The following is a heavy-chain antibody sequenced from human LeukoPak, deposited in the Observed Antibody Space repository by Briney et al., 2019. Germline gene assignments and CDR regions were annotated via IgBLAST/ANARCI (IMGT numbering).Heavy chain of an antibody. CDR1: GGTFSSYA. D-gene: IGHD1-7*01. CDR2: IIPIFGTA. J-gene: IGHJ6*03. Sequence: SVKVSCKASGGTFSSYAISWVRQAPGQGLEWMERIIPIFGTANYAQKFQGRVTITADKSTSTAYMELSSLRSEDTAVYYCARDAPPYNWNYVGNYYYMDVWGKGTTVTVSS. CDR3: ARDAPPYNWNYVGNYYYMDV. V-gene: IGHV1-69*06.